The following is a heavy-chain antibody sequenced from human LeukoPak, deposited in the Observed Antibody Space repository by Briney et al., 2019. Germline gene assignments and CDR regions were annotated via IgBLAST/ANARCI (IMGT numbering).Heavy chain of an antibody. CDR2: ISSCSSTI. V-gene: IGHV3-48*01. D-gene: IGHD3-22*01. J-gene: IGHJ6*02. Sequence: GGSLRLSCAASGFTFSSYSMNWVRQAPGKGLEWVSYISSCSSTIYYADSVKGRFTISRDNAKNSLYLQMNSLRAEDTAVYYCAREVSSGYIYGMDVWGQGTTVTVSS. CDR3: AREVSSGYIYGMDV. CDR1: GFTFSSYS.